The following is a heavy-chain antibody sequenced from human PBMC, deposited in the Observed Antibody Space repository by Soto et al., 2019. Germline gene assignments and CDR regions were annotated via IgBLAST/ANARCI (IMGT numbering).Heavy chain of an antibody. CDR2: ISYDGSNK. J-gene: IGHJ6*02. Sequence: PGGSLRLSCAASGFTFSSYTMHWVRQAPGKGLEWVALISYDGSNKYYADSVKGRFTISRDNSKNTLYLQVNSLRPDDTAVYYCARAISGTLYGMDVWGRGTTVTVS. CDR3: ARAISGTLYGMDV. V-gene: IGHV3-30-3*01. CDR1: GFTFSSYT. D-gene: IGHD1-1*01.